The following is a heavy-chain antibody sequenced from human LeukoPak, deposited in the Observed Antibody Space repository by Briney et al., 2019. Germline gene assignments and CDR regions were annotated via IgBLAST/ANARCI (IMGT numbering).Heavy chain of an antibody. CDR1: GFTFSSYG. CDR2: IWYDGSNK. V-gene: IGHV3-33*06. Sequence: GGSLRLSCAASGFTFSSYGMHWVRQAPGKGLEWVAVIWYDGSNKYYADSEKGRFTISRDNSKNTLYLQMNSLRAEDTAVYYCAKKVSHSSHSDYWGQGTLVTVSS. CDR3: AKKVSHSSHSDY. J-gene: IGHJ4*02. D-gene: IGHD2-15*01.